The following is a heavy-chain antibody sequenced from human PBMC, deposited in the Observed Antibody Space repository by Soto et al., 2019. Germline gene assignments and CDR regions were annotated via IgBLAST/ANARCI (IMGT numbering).Heavy chain of an antibody. Sequence: GGSLRLSCVTSGITFTASAMHWVRQTSGKGLEWVGRIRSNANNYATAYAAAVEGRFSISRDDSKNTAYLQMNSLKIEDTAVYYCTSSKSGFSHYWGQGTLVTVSS. CDR3: TSSKSGFSHY. V-gene: IGHV3-73*01. CDR1: GITFTASA. CDR2: IRSNANNYAT. D-gene: IGHD3-3*01. J-gene: IGHJ4*02.